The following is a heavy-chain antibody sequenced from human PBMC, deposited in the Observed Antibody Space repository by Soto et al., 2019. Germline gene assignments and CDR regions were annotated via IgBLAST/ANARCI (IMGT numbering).Heavy chain of an antibody. CDR3: ASGLSGDKVDQ. J-gene: IGHJ4*02. D-gene: IGHD2-21*01. Sequence: QVQLQESGPGLVKPSQTLSLTCTVSGGSISDGAYYWSWIRQPPGKGLEWIGHIYDSGNTYNNPSLKSRLTISVDTSKNHFSLHLNSMTAADTAVYYCASGLSGDKVDQWGQGTLVTVSS. CDR1: GGSISDGAYY. CDR2: IYDSGNT. V-gene: IGHV4-30-4*01.